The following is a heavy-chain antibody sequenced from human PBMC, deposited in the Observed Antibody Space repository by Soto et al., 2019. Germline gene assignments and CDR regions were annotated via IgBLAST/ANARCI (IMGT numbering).Heavy chain of an antibody. CDR1: GFTFSSYA. V-gene: IGHV3-30-3*01. Sequence: GGSLRLSCAASGFTFSSYAMHWVRQAPGKGLEWVAVISYDGSNKYYADSVKGRFTISRGNSKNTLYLQMNSLRAEDTAVYYCARDNDNTFDYWGQGTLVTVSS. CDR2: ISYDGSNK. J-gene: IGHJ4*02. CDR3: ARDNDNTFDY. D-gene: IGHD2-8*01.